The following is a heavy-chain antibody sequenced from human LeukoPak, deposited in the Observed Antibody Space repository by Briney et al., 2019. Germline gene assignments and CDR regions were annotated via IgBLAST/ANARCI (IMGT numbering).Heavy chain of an antibody. Sequence: ASVKVSCKASGGTFSSYAISWVRQATGQGLEWMGWMNPNSGNTGYAQKFQGRVTMTRNTSISTAYMELSSLRSEDTAVYYCARVATPRYCSTTSCYWKGRFDPWGQGTLVTVSS. D-gene: IGHD2-2*01. CDR1: GGTFSSYA. V-gene: IGHV1-8*02. CDR2: MNPNSGNT. J-gene: IGHJ5*02. CDR3: ARVATPRYCSTTSCYWKGRFDP.